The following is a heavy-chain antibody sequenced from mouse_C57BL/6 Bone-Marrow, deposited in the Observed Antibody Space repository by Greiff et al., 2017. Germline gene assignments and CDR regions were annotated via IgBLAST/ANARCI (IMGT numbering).Heavy chain of an antibody. CDR3: ARQAPTVVATEAMDY. V-gene: IGHV1-59*01. D-gene: IGHD1-1*01. CDR2: IDPSDSYT. CDR1: GYTFTSYW. J-gene: IGHJ4*01. Sequence: QVQLQQPGAELVRPGTSVKLSCKASGYTFTSYWMHWVKQRPGQGLEWIGVIDPSDSYTNYNQKFKGKATLTVDTSSSTAYMQLSRLTSEDAAVYYCARQAPTVVATEAMDYWGQGTSVTVSS.